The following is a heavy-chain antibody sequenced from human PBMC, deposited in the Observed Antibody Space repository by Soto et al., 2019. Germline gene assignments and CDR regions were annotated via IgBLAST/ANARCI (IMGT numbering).Heavy chain of an antibody. Sequence: QVQLVQSGAEVKKPGASMKVSCKASGYSFTDYHIHWVRQAPGQGLEWLGRINPKSGGTSTAQKFQGWVTMTTDTPISTASMELTRLTSDDTAIYYCARGDSTDCSNGVCSFFYNYDMDVWGQGTTVTVSS. CDR3: ARGDSTDCSNGVCSFFYNYDMDV. CDR1: GYSFTDYH. CDR2: INPKSGGT. D-gene: IGHD2-8*01. J-gene: IGHJ6*02. V-gene: IGHV1-2*04.